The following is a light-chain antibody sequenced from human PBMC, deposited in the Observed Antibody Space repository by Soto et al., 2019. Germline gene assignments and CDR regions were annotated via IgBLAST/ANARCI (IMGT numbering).Light chain of an antibody. J-gene: IGKJ1*01. Sequence: DIRMTQSPSSLSASVGDRVTFSCRASQAIHNHLAWYQQKPGKDPKLLIYATSTLKSGVPSRFSGSGSGTDFTLTISSLQPEDVATYFCQDYNGALWTFGHGTKVYIK. CDR2: ATS. V-gene: IGKV1-27*01. CDR3: QDYNGALWT. CDR1: QAIHNH.